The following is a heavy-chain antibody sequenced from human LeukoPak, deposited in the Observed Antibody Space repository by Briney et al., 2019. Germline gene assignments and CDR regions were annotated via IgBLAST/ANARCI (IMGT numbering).Heavy chain of an antibody. CDR1: GGSISSYY. V-gene: IGHV4-59*08. Sequence: SETLSLTCTVSGGSISSYYWSWIRQPPGKGLEWIGYIHYSGSTNYNPSLKSRVTISVDTSKNQFSLKLSSVTAADTAVYYCARTSSPHRIFDYWGQGTLVTVSS. D-gene: IGHD6-13*01. CDR2: IHYSGST. CDR3: ARTSSPHRIFDY. J-gene: IGHJ4*02.